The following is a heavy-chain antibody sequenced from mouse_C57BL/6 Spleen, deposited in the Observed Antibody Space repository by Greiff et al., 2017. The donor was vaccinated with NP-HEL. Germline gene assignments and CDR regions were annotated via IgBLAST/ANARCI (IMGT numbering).Heavy chain of an antibody. CDR2: IDPSDSYT. CDR1: GYTFTSYW. Sequence: VQLQQSGAELVRPGTSVKLSCKASGYTFTSYWIHWVKQRPGQGLEWIGVIDPSDSYTNYNQKFKGKATLTVDTSSSTAYMQLSSLTSEDASVDYCVRHSSYVGYYFDYWGQGTTLTVSS. V-gene: IGHV1-59*01. CDR3: VRHSSYVGYYFDY. J-gene: IGHJ2*01. D-gene: IGHD1-1*01.